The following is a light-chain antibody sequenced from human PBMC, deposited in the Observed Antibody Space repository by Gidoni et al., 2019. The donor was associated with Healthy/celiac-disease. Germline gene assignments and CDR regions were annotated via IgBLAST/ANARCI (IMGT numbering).Light chain of an antibody. CDR3: QQYYSTPPVT. V-gene: IGKV4-1*01. CDR2: WAS. Sequence: DIVLTQSPDSLAVSLGERATINCKSSQSVLYSSNNKNYLAWYQQKPGQPPKLLIYWASTRESGVPDRLSGSGSGTDFTLTISSLKAEDVAVYYCQQYYSTPPVTFGQGTRLEIK. J-gene: IGKJ5*01. CDR1: QSVLYSSNNKNY.